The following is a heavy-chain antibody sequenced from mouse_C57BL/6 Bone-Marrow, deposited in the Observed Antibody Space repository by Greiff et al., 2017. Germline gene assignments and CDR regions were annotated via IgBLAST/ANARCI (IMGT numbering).Heavy chain of an antibody. Sequence: EVKLMESGGGLVQPGGSMKLSCVASGFTFSNYWMNWVRQSPEKGLEWVAQIRLKSDNYATHYAESVKGRFTISRDDSQSSVYLKMNNLRAGDTGIYYGTERRAYDGYSPCDYWGQGTTLTVSS. D-gene: IGHD2-3*01. CDR2: IRLKSDNYAT. CDR3: TERRAYDGYSPCDY. CDR1: GFTFSNYW. J-gene: IGHJ2*01. V-gene: IGHV6-3*01.